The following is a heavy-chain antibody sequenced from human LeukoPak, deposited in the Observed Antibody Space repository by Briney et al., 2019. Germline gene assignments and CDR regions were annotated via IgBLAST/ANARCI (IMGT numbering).Heavy chain of an antibody. J-gene: IGHJ4*02. CDR3: ANYDPTIAIDY. D-gene: IGHD3-3*01. CDR2: ISYDGSNK. V-gene: IGHV3-30*18. CDR1: GFTFSTYG. Sequence: GGSLRLSCAASGFTFSTYGMHWVRQAPGKWLEWVAVISYDGSNKYYADSVKGRFTISRDNSKNTLYLQMNSLRAEDTAVYYCANYDPTIAIDYWGQGTLVTVSS.